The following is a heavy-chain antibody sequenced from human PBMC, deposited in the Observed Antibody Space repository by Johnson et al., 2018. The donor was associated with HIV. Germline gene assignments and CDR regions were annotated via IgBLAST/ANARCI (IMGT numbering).Heavy chain of an antibody. CDR2: ISGGEDDT. CDR1: GFTFSSYW. Sequence: QVQLVESGGGVVQPGRSLRLSCAASGFTFSSYWMHWVRQAPGKGLVWVSFISGGEDDTYYADSVKGRFTISRDNSKTTLYLQMNSLRDGDTAVYYCARVTNDAFDIWGQGTMVTVSS. CDR3: ARVTNDAFDI. V-gene: IGHV3-33*08. J-gene: IGHJ3*02.